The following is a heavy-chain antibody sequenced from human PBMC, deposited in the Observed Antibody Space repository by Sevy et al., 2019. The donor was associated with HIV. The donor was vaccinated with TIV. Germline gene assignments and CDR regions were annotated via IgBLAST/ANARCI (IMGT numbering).Heavy chain of an antibody. D-gene: IGHD3-22*01. Sequence: ASVKVSCKPSGYTFTNYYIHWVRQAPGQGLEWVGVIDPSNGGTTYAEKFQGRVTMTRDTSTSIVYIDLSSLRSDDTAMYYCAAFTTKIMGDFWGQGTLVTVSS. CDR2: IDPSNGGT. CDR3: AAFTTKIMGDF. V-gene: IGHV1-46*01. J-gene: IGHJ4*02. CDR1: GYTFTNYY.